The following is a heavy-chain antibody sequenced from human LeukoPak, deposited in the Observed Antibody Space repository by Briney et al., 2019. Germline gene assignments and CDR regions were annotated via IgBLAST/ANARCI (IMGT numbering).Heavy chain of an antibody. CDR1: GGSISSYF. Sequence: PSETLSLTCTVSGGSISSYFWSWIRQPPGKGQEWIGYIYYSGSTNYNPSLKSRVTISVDTSKNQFSLKLSSVTAADTAVYYCARCGSPWDDAFDIWGQGTMVTVSS. CDR2: IYYSGST. J-gene: IGHJ3*02. V-gene: IGHV4-59*01. CDR3: ARCGSPWDDAFDI. D-gene: IGHD1-26*01.